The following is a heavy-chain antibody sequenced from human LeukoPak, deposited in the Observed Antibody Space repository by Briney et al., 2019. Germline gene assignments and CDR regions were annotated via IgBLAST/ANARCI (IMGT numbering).Heavy chain of an antibody. D-gene: IGHD6-13*01. CDR2: IYYSGST. CDR1: GGSFSGYY. Sequence: PSETLSLTCAVYGGSFSGYYWSWIRQPPGKGLEWIGYIYYSGSTNYNPSLKSRVTISVDTSKNQFSLKLSSVTAADTAVYYCAGLAAAGITRDYWGQGTLVTVSS. J-gene: IGHJ4*02. CDR3: AGLAAAGITRDY. V-gene: IGHV4-59*01.